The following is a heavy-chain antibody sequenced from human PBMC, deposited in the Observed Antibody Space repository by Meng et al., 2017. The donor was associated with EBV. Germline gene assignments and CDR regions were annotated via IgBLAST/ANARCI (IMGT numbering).Heavy chain of an antibody. CDR3: ARDAERDYYDSSGHHYLDY. Sequence: EVQLVESGGGLVKPGGSLRLSCAASGFTFSSYSMNWVRQAPGKGLEWVSSISSSSSYIYYADSVKGRFTISRDNAKNSLYLQMNSLRAEDTAVYYCARDAERDYYDSSGHHYLDYWGQGTLVTVSS. CDR1: GFTFSSYS. J-gene: IGHJ4*02. D-gene: IGHD3-22*01. CDR2: ISSSSSYI. V-gene: IGHV3-21*01.